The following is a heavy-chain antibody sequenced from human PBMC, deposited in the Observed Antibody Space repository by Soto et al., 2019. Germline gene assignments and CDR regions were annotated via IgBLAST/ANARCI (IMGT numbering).Heavy chain of an antibody. V-gene: IGHV3-33*01. D-gene: IGHD3-22*01. CDR2: IWYDGSNK. J-gene: IGHJ5*02. CDR3: ARDSPDYYDSSGYYQGSSWFDP. Sequence: SLRLSCAASGFTFSYYGMHWVRQAPGKGLEWVAVIWYDGSNKYYADSVKGRFTISRDDSKNTLYLQMNSLRAEDTAVYYCARDSPDYYDSSGYYQGSSWFDPWGQGTLVTVSS. CDR1: GFTFSYYG.